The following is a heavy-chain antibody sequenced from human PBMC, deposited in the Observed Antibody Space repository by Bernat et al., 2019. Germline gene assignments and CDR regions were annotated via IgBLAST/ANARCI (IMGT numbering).Heavy chain of an antibody. CDR2: VHPSNSAT. D-gene: IGHD7-27*01. CDR1: GYSFTNYW. Sequence: EVQLVQSGAEVKKPGESLKISCQVSGYSFTNYWIGWVRQMPGEGLERMAIVHPSNSATRYNPSFQGQVTISADKSISTAYLQWSSLKASDTAIYYCARHNIWGFDYWDQGTLVTVSS. V-gene: IGHV5-51*01. CDR3: ARHNIWGFDY. J-gene: IGHJ4*02.